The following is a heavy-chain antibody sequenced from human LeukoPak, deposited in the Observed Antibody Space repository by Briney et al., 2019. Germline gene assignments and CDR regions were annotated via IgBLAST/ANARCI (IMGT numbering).Heavy chain of an antibody. Sequence: PSETLSLTCTVSGYSISSGYYWGWIRQPPGKGLGWIGSVSHSGSTYYKPSLKSRVTISVDTSKNQFSLKLSSVTAADTAVYYCARASLGELLRLDWFDPWGQGTLVTVSS. D-gene: IGHD1-26*01. CDR1: GYSISSGYY. V-gene: IGHV4-38-2*02. CDR2: VSHSGST. J-gene: IGHJ5*02. CDR3: ARASLGELLRLDWFDP.